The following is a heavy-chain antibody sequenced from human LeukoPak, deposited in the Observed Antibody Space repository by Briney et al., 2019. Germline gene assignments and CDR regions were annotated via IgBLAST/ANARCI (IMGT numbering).Heavy chain of an antibody. CDR1: GFTFSSYE. Sequence: GGSLRLSCAASGFTFSSYEMNWVRQAPGKGLEWVSYIISSGSTIYYADSVKGRFTISRDNAKNSLYLQMNSLRAEDTAVYYCAREICGGDCYSGWFDPWGQGTLVTVSS. J-gene: IGHJ5*02. D-gene: IGHD2-21*02. CDR2: IISSGSTI. V-gene: IGHV3-48*03. CDR3: AREICGGDCYSGWFDP.